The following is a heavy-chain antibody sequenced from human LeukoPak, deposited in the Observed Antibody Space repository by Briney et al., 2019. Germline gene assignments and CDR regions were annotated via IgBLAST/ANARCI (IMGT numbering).Heavy chain of an antibody. Sequence: GGSLRLSCAASGFAFSSYEMNWVRQAPGKGLEWVSYISSSGSTIYYADSVKGRFTISRDNAKNSLYLQMNSLRAEDTAVYYCARVQYSGSYHYFDYWGQGTLVTVSS. CDR3: ARVQYSGSYHYFDY. D-gene: IGHD1-26*01. V-gene: IGHV3-48*03. CDR2: ISSSGSTI. J-gene: IGHJ4*02. CDR1: GFAFSSYE.